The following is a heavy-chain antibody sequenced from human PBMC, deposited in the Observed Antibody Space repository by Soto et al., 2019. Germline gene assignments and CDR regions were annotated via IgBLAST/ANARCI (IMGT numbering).Heavy chain of an antibody. Sequence: QMQLVQSGPEVKKPGTSLKVSCKASGFTLSSSAVQWVRQARGQGLEWIGWIVVGSDNTNYAQKFQERVAITRDMSKSSVYMEPSSMRSEDTAKYYCAAAILGQPPYFSDMDVWGQGTPVTVSS. CDR1: GFTLSSSA. J-gene: IGHJ6*02. CDR2: IVVGSDNT. CDR3: AAAILGQPPYFSDMDV. D-gene: IGHD1-26*01. V-gene: IGHV1-58*01.